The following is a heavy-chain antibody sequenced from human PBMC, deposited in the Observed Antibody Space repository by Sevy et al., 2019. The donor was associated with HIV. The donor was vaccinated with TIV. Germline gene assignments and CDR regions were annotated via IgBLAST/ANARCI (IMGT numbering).Heavy chain of an antibody. D-gene: IGHD4-17*01. CDR1: GFTFSTYG. CDR2: IWFDGSNT. CDR3: ARDLEFYDYGDYGPAFMPDY. Sequence: GGSLRLSCVASGFTFSTYGMHWVRQAPGKGLEWVAVIWFDGSNTYYAYSVKGRFTISRDIAKNTLHLQMNSLRAEDTAVYYCARDLEFYDYGDYGPAFMPDYWGQGTLVTVSS. J-gene: IGHJ4*02. V-gene: IGHV3-33*01.